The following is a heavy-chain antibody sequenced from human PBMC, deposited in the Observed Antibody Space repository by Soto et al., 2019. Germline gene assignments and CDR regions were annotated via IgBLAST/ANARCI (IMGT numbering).Heavy chain of an antibody. J-gene: IGHJ6*02. Sequence: SETLSLTCTVSGDSISNSDYYWNWIRQPPGKGLKLIASIDYSGATYYNPSLKSRVIISADTSKNLFSLRLRSVTVADTAVYFYARDGPSYNGMDVWGQGTTATVSS. V-gene: IGHV4-30-4*01. CDR1: GDSISNSDYY. CDR3: ARDGPSYNGMDV. CDR2: IDYSGAT.